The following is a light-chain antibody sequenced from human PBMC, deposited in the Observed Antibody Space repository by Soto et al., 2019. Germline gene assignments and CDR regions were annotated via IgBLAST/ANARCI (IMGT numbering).Light chain of an antibody. J-gene: IGKJ4*01. CDR3: QQYASSPLT. Sequence: EIELTQSPGTLSLSPGERATLSCRASQSVSSSYLAWYQQNPGQAPRLLIYDASSRATGIPDRFSGSGSGTDFTLTISRLQPEDFAVYYCQQYASSPLTFGGGTKVELK. V-gene: IGKV3-20*01. CDR1: QSVSSSY. CDR2: DAS.